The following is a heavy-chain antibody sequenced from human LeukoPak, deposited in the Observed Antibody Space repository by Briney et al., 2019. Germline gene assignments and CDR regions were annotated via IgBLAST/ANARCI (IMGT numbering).Heavy chain of an antibody. V-gene: IGHV1-69*13. Sequence: GASVKVSCKASGGTFRSFAISWVRQAPGQGLEWMRGIIPIFRTANYAQKFQGRVTITADESTSTAYMELSSLRSEDTAVYYCARDSNPPSGGCLQCWGYWGQGTLVTVTS. CDR1: GGTFRSFA. J-gene: IGHJ4*02. CDR2: IIPIFRTA. D-gene: IGHD5-24*01. CDR3: ARDSNPPSGGCLQCWGY.